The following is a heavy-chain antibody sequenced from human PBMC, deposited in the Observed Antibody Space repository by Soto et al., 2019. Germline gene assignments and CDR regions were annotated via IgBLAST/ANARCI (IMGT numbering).Heavy chain of an antibody. Sequence: SGGSLRLSCAASGFTFSSYAMSWVRQAPGKGLEWVSAISGSGGSTYYADSVKGRFTISRDNSKNTLYLQMNSLRAEDTAVYYCAKDSGIAAAGDPDDFDIWGQGTMVTVSS. CDR2: ISGSGGST. CDR1: GFTFSSYA. CDR3: AKDSGIAAAGDPDDFDI. J-gene: IGHJ3*02. D-gene: IGHD6-13*01. V-gene: IGHV3-23*01.